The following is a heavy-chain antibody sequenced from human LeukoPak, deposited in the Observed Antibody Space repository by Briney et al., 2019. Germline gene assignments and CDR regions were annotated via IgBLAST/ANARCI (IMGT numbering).Heavy chain of an antibody. CDR1: GGSIISGGYH. D-gene: IGHD3-10*01. Sequence: SETLSLTCTVSGGSIISGGYHWNWIRLHPQKGLEWIGYIYYGGLAFYNPSLKSRVTISVDTSKNQFSLKLSSVSAADTAVYYCARWVYYASESTNSYYYMDVWGKGTAVTVSS. CDR3: ARWVYYASESTNSYYYMDV. CDR2: IYYGGLA. V-gene: IGHV4-31*03. J-gene: IGHJ6*03.